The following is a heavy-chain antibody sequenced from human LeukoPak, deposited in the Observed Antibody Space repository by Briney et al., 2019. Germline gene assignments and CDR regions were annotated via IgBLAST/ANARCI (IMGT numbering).Heavy chain of an antibody. D-gene: IGHD3-10*01. J-gene: IGHJ5*02. V-gene: IGHV3-74*01. CDR2: ISGDGTSR. CDR3: VRGRGSYGWFDP. CDR1: GFTSSSYW. Sequence: GGSLRLSCAASGFTSSSYWMHWVRQVPGKGLVWVSRISGDGTSRNYADSVKGRFTISRDDAKNTVDLQMNSLRGEDTAVYYCVRGRGSYGWFDPWGQGTLVTVSS.